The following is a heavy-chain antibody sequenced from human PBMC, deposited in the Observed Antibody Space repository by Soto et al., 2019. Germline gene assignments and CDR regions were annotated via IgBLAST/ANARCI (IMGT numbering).Heavy chain of an antibody. J-gene: IGHJ4*02. CDR2: IK. CDR3: ARGGGWLIED. D-gene: IGHD3-16*01. Sequence: DVRLVESGGGLVQPGGSLKLSCEDSGLPKYWMAWVRQAPGKGLEWVDNIKQDAVKGRFTISRDNAKKSLYLQMNSLTVEDTAVYYCARGGGWLIEDWGQGIKVSVSS. CDR1: GLPKYW. V-gene: IGHV3-7*01.